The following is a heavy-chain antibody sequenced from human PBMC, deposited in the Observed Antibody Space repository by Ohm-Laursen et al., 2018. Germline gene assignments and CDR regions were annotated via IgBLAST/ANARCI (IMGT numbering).Heavy chain of an antibody. Sequence: GTLSLTCTVSRGSISSYCWHWVRQPPGKGLEWIGYVYYSGSTNYNPSLKSRVTISVDTSKNQFSLKLSSVTAADTAVYYCATQTTVTPYAFDIWGQGTMVTVSS. CDR1: RGSISSYC. CDR2: VYYSGST. V-gene: IGHV4-59*08. D-gene: IGHD4-17*01. CDR3: ATQTTVTPYAFDI. J-gene: IGHJ3*02.